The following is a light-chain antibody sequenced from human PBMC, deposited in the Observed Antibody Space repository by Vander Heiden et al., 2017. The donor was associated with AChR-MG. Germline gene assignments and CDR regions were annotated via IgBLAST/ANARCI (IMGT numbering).Light chain of an antibody. V-gene: IGLV3-1*01. CDR2: QDI. CDR1: QLGNKN. CDR3: QAWDTSTRV. J-gene: IGLJ2*01. Sequence: SYEVTQPPSVSVSPGQTASITCSGDQLGNKNVCWYQQKPGQSPVLVIYQDIKRPSGIPERFSGSNSGNTATLTISGTQARDEADYYCQAWDTSTRVFGGGTKLNVL.